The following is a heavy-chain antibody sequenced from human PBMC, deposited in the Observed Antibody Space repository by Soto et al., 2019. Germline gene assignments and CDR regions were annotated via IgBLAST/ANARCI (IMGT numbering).Heavy chain of an antibody. Sequence: QVHLVESGGGGVQPGRSKRLSCVVSGFTFNDYAIHWVRQAPGKGLEWVAVISFGGNNKFYTDSVKGRFTISRDRSKTTAYLQMNNIRAEDTAVYYCERDHWDCSGGGCNPHQLNFFAMDVWGQGTTVTVSS. CDR3: ERDHWDCSGGGCNPHQLNFFAMDV. J-gene: IGHJ6*02. CDR1: GFTFNDYA. CDR2: ISFGGNNK. V-gene: IGHV3-30*03. D-gene: IGHD2-15*01.